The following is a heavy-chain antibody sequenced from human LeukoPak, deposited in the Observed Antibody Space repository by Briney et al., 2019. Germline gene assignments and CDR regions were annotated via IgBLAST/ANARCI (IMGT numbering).Heavy chain of an antibody. CDR1: GFTFSSYG. V-gene: IGHV3-30*02. Sequence: PGGSLRLSCAASGFTFSSYGMHWVRQAPGKGLEWVAFIRYDGSNKYYADSVKGRFTISRDNSKNTLYLQMNSLRAEDTAVYYCAKDAGDYDILTGEEAFDYWGQGTLVTVSS. CDR2: IRYDGSNK. D-gene: IGHD3-9*01. CDR3: AKDAGDYDILTGEEAFDY. J-gene: IGHJ4*02.